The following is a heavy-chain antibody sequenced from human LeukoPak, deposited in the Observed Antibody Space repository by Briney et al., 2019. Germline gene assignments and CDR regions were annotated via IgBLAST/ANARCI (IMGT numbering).Heavy chain of an antibody. V-gene: IGHV5-51*01. CDR3: ATAPDPYYYDGGDY. J-gene: IGHJ4*02. D-gene: IGHD3-22*01. Sequence: GESLKICCKGSGYIFTSYWICLVRQMPGERLEWGGIIYPGDSDTRYSPSFQGQVTISADKSISTAYLQWSSLKASDTAMYYCATAPDPYYYDGGDYWGQGTLVTVSS. CDR1: GYIFTSYW. CDR2: IYPGDSDT.